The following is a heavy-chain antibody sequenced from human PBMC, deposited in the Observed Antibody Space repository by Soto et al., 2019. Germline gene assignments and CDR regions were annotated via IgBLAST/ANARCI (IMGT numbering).Heavy chain of an antibody. D-gene: IGHD3-3*01. J-gene: IGHJ6*02. Sequence: SVKVSCKASGGSFSGQAVSWVRQAPGRGLEWMGGIIPIFHTTNYARKFQGRLTITADESTSTAYMELSSLRSEDTAVYYCARETLKDDFWSGYYIYGMDVWGQGTTVTVSS. CDR1: GGSFSGQA. CDR3: ARETLKDDFWSGYYIYGMDV. V-gene: IGHV1-69*13. CDR2: IIPIFHTT.